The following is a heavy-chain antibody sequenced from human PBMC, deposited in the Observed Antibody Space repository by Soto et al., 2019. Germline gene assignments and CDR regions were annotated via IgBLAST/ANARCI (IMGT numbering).Heavy chain of an antibody. D-gene: IGHD5-18*01. J-gene: IGHJ4*02. V-gene: IGHV1-69*13. CDR1: GGNFSSYA. CDR3: AMTPFRGYSYGPASFFDY. CDR2: IIPIFGTA. Sequence: SVKVSCKASGGNFSSYAISWVRQAPGQGLEWMGGIIPIFGTANYAQKFQGRVTITADESTSTAYMELSSLRSEDTAVYYCAMTPFRGYSYGPASFFDYWGQGTLVTSPQ.